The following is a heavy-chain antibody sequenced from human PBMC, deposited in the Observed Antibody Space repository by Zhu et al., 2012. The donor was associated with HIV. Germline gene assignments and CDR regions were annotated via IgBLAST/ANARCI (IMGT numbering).Heavy chain of an antibody. CDR2: INPNSGGT. D-gene: IGHD5-12*01. CDR3: ARGLFSGYDLFGPDY. CDR1: GYTFTGYY. Sequence: QVQLVQSGAEVKKPGASVKVSCKTSGYTFTGYYMHWVRQAPGQGLEWMGWINPNSGGTQYAQMFQGRVTMTRDTSFSTAYMELSRLRSDDTAVYYCARGLFSGYDLFGPDYWGQGTLVTVSS. J-gene: IGHJ4*02. V-gene: IGHV1-2*02.